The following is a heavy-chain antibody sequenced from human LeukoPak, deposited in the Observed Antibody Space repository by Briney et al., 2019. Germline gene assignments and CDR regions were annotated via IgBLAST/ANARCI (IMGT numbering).Heavy chain of an antibody. D-gene: IGHD3-10*01. Sequence: GGSLRLSCAASRFTFSSYSMNWVRQAPGKGLEWVSYISSSSSTIYYADSVKGRFTISRDNAKNSLYLQMNSLRAEDTAVYYCARGQLLYHYGMDVWGQGTTVTVSS. CDR1: RFTFSSYS. J-gene: IGHJ6*02. V-gene: IGHV3-48*01. CDR2: ISSSSSTI. CDR3: ARGQLLYHYGMDV.